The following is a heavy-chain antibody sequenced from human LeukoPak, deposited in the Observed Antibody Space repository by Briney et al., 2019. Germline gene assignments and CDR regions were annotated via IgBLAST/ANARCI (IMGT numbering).Heavy chain of an antibody. D-gene: IGHD4-17*01. CDR3: ASYFHYGDYASLWY. J-gene: IGHJ4*02. Sequence: GESLRLSCAASGFTFNTYAMSWVRQAPGKGLEWVSSISENGESTYYADSVKGRFTISRDNSRNTLYLQMNSLRAEDTAVYYCASYFHYGDYASLWYWGQGTLVTVSS. CDR2: ISENGEST. V-gene: IGHV3-23*01. CDR1: GFTFNTYA.